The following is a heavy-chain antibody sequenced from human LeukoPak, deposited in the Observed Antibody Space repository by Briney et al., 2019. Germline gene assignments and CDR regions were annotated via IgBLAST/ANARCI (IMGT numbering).Heavy chain of an antibody. J-gene: IGHJ4*02. V-gene: IGHV1-46*01. D-gene: IGHD5-24*01. CDR1: GYTFTSYY. CDR2: INPSGGST. CDR3: ARAHMIIEMANNPGY. Sequence: VASVKVSCKASGYTFTSYYMHWVRQAPGQGLEWMGIINPSGGSTSYAQKFQGRVTMTRDMSTSTVYMELSSLRSEDTAVYYCARAHMIIEMANNPGYWGQGTLVTVSS.